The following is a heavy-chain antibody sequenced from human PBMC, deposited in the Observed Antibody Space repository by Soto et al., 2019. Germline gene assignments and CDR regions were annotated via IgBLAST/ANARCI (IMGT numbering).Heavy chain of an antibody. Sequence: GGSLRLSCASSGFIFDNYAMHWVRQAPGKGLEWVSGISWNSGNVGYADSVKGRFTISRDNAENSLYLQMNSLRPEDTALYYCATDTGDSSGYYYYYYYGMDVWGQGTTVTVSS. CDR1: GFIFDNYA. CDR3: ATDTGDSSGYYYYYYYGMDV. J-gene: IGHJ6*02. D-gene: IGHD3-22*01. V-gene: IGHV3-9*01. CDR2: ISWNSGNV.